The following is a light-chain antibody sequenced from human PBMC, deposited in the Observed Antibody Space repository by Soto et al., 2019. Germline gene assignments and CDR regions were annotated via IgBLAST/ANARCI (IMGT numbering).Light chain of an antibody. V-gene: IGLV2-23*01. J-gene: IGLJ3*02. Sequence: QSSLTQPASVSGSPGQSITISCTGTSSDVGPYNLVSWYQHHPGKVPQLIIYETTKRPAGVSSRFSGSKSGNTASLTISGLQAEDEAHYHCSSYTGDYTLMFAGGTKVTVL. CDR2: ETT. CDR1: SSDVGPYNL. CDR3: SSYTGDYTLM.